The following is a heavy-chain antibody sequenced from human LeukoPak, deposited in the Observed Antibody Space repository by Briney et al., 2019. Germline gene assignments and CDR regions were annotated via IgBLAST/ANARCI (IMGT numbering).Heavy chain of an antibody. D-gene: IGHD1-26*01. V-gene: IGHV1-18*01. Sequence: ASVKVSCKASGYTFTSYGFSWVRQAPGQGLEWMGWISAYNGYTYNSQKFQGRVTMTTDTSTTTAYMELRSLKSDDTAVYYCARVNMVGPILEDYYFYMDVWGKGTVVTVSS. J-gene: IGHJ6*03. CDR1: GYTFTSYG. CDR2: ISAYNGYT. CDR3: ARVNMVGPILEDYYFYMDV.